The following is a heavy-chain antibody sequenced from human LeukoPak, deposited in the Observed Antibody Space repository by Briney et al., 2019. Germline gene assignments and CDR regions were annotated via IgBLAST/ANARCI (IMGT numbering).Heavy chain of an antibody. CDR3: ARSSSSWYGREYFQH. CDR1: GASISSYY. V-gene: IGHV4-59*01. CDR2: IYYSGST. Sequence: SETLSLTCTVSGASISSYYWSWIRQPPGKGLEWIGYIYYSGSTNYNPSLKSRVTISVDTSKNQFSLKLSSVTAADTAVYYCARSSSSWYGREYFQHWGQGTLVTVSS. D-gene: IGHD6-13*01. J-gene: IGHJ1*01.